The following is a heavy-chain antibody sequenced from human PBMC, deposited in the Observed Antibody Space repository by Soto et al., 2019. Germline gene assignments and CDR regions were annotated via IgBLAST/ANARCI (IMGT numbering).Heavy chain of an antibody. D-gene: IGHD6-13*01. CDR3: ARDLGQGPLYSSSWFYYYYYGMDV. V-gene: IGHV3-30-3*01. Sequence: QVQLVESGGGMVQPGRSLRLSCAASGFTFSSYAMHWVRQAPGKGLEWVAVISYDGSNKYYADSVKGRFTISRDNSKNTLYLQMNSLRAEDTAVYYCARDLGQGPLYSSSWFYYYYYGMDVWGQGTTVTVSS. CDR2: ISYDGSNK. CDR1: GFTFSSYA. J-gene: IGHJ6*02.